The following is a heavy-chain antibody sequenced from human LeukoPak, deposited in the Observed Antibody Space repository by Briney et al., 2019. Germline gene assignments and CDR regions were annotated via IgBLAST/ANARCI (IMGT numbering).Heavy chain of an antibody. V-gene: IGHV1-18*04. J-gene: IGHJ4*02. CDR3: ARDEGYCSSTSCSEFDY. Sequence: ASVKVSCKASGYTFTSYYMHWVRQAPGQGLEWMGWISAYNGNTNYAQKLQGRVTMTTDTSTSTAYMELRSLRSDDTAVYYCARDEGYCSSTSCSEFDYWGQGTLVTVSS. CDR2: ISAYNGNT. D-gene: IGHD2-2*01. CDR1: GYTFTSYY.